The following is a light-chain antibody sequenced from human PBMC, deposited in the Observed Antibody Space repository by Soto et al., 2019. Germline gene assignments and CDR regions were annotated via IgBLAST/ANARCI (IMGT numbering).Light chain of an antibody. CDR1: QGITNA. CDR2: AAS. J-gene: IGKJ1*01. CDR3: QQYNSYIT. Sequence: DIQMTQSPPYLSASVGDRVTITCRASQGITNALGWYQQKPGKAPKRLIYAASSLQSGVPSRFSGSGSGTEFILTISSLQPEDFATYYCQQYNSYITFGQGTKVEIK. V-gene: IGKV1-17*01.